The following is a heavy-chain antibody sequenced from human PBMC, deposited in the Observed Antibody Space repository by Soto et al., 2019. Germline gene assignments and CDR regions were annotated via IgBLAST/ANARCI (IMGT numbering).Heavy chain of an antibody. Sequence: GGSLRLSCEASGFTFSRVSRNWVRQVPGKGLEWVASISSASSETWYAGSVKGRFIISRDNAQNSLFLQMNTLRPEDSAIYYCARVAYWGPGTQVTVSS. V-gene: IGHV3-21*01. J-gene: IGHJ4*02. CDR2: ISSASSET. CDR1: GFTFSRVS. CDR3: ARVAY.